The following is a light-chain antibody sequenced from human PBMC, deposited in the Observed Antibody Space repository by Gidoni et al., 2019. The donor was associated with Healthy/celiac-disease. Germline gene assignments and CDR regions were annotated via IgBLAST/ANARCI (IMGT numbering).Light chain of an antibody. V-gene: IGLV2-11*01. CDR2: DVS. CDR1: SSDVGGYNY. CDR3: CSYAGSYTEV. Sequence: QSALTQPRSVPGSPGQSVTSSCTGTSSDVGGYNYVSWYQQHPGKAPKLMIYDVSKRPPGVPDRFSGSKSGNTASLTISGLQAEDEADYYCCSYAGSYTEVFGTGTKVTVL. J-gene: IGLJ1*01.